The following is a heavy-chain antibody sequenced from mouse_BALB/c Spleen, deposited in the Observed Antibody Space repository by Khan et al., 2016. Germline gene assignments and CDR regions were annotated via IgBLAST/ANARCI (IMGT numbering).Heavy chain of an antibody. D-gene: IGHD2-4*01. J-gene: IGHJ4*01. CDR2: ISYSGGT. CDR1: GYSITSDYA. Sequence: VQLQESGPGLVKPSQSLSLTCTVTGYSITSDYAWNWIRQFPGNRVEWMGYISYSGGTSYNPSFKSRISMTRDTSKNQFLLKLNSVTSEDTATYCCARSDYDDKDAMDYWGQGTSVTVSS. V-gene: IGHV3-2*02. CDR3: ARSDYDDKDAMDY.